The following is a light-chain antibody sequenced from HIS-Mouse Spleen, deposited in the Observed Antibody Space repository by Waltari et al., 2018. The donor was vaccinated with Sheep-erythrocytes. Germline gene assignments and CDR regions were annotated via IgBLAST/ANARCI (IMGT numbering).Light chain of an antibody. J-gene: IGLJ1*01. CDR2: DGR. V-gene: IGLV2-11*01. Sequence: QSALTQPRSVSGSPGQSVTISCTGTSSDVGGYNYVSWYQQHPGKAPKLMIYDGRKRHSGVPARFSGSKSGNTASLTISGLQAEDEADYYCCSYAGSYNHVFATGTKVTVL. CDR1: SSDVGGYNY. CDR3: CSYAGSYNHV.